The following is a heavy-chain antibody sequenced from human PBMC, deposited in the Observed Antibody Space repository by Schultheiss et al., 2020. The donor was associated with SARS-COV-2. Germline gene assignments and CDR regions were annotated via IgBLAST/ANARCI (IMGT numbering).Heavy chain of an antibody. Sequence: GESLKISCKGSGYSFTSYWIGWVRQMPGKGLEWMGIIYPGDSDTRYSPSFQGQVTISADKSISTAYLQWSSLKASDTAMYYCARYGYYYDSSGYGFDYWGQGTLVTSPQ. V-gene: IGHV5-51*01. CDR2: IYPGDSDT. CDR1: GYSFTSYW. J-gene: IGHJ4*02. CDR3: ARYGYYYDSSGYGFDY. D-gene: IGHD3-22*01.